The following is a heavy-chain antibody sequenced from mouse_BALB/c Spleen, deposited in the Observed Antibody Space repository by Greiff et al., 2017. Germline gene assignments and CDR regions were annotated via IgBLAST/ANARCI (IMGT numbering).Heavy chain of an antibody. J-gene: IGHJ2*01. V-gene: IGHV3-5*02. Sequence: EVQLQQSGPGLVKPSQTVSLTCTVTGISITTGNYSWSWIRQFPGNKLEWIGYIYYSGTITYNPSLTSRTTITRDTSKNQFFLEMNSLTAEDTATYYCARYYYGSFDYWGQGTTLTVSS. CDR3: ARYYYGSFDY. CDR1: GISITTGNYS. CDR2: IYYSGTI. D-gene: IGHD1-1*01.